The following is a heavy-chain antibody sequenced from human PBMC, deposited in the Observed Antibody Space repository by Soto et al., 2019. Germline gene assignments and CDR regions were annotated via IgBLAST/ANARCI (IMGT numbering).Heavy chain of an antibody. Sequence: QVQLQESGPGLVKPSETLSLTCTVSGGSVSSATYYWSWIRQPPGKGLEWIGYINYSGNTNYNSSLKSRVTISLDTSKNQFSLNLSSVTAADTAVYFCARGEYYDSSGFAHWGQGTLVTVSS. V-gene: IGHV4-61*01. J-gene: IGHJ4*02. CDR1: GGSVSSATYY. D-gene: IGHD3-22*01. CDR3: ARGEYYDSSGFAH. CDR2: INYSGNT.